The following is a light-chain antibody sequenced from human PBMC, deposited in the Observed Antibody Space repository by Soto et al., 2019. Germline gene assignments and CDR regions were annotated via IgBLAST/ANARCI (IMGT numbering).Light chain of an antibody. Sequence: DIQMTQSPSTLSASVGDRVTITFLASQSISSWLAWYQQKPGKAPELLIYAASTLQSGVPSRFSGSGSGTDFTLTISCLQSEDFATYYCQQYYSFPLTFGGGTKVDIK. CDR3: QQYYSFPLT. CDR1: QSISSW. V-gene: IGKV1-5*01. J-gene: IGKJ4*01. CDR2: AAS.